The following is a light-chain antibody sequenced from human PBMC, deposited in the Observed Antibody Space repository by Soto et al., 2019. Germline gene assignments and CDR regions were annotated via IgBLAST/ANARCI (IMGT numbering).Light chain of an antibody. CDR1: QSIGTY. CDR2: AAS. CDR3: QQYYIYPPT. J-gene: IGKJ4*01. Sequence: SFSASTGDRVTITCRASQSIGTYLAWYQQIPGRAPKLLIFAASTLQRGVPSRFSGSGSGTDFTLTISCLQSEDFATYYCQQYYIYPPTFGGGTKVDIK. V-gene: IGKV1-8*01.